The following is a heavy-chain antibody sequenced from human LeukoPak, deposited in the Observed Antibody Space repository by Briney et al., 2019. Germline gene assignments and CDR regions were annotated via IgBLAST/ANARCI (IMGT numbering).Heavy chain of an antibody. J-gene: IGHJ4*02. Sequence: GRSLRLSCAASGFTFSSYGMHWVRQAPGKGLEWAAVISYDGSNKYYADSVKGRFTISRDNSKNTLYLQMNSLRAEDTAVYYCAKDRPGMYYFDYWGQGTLVTVSS. CDR1: GFTFSSYG. D-gene: IGHD1-26*01. CDR3: AKDRPGMYYFDY. V-gene: IGHV3-30*18. CDR2: ISYDGSNK.